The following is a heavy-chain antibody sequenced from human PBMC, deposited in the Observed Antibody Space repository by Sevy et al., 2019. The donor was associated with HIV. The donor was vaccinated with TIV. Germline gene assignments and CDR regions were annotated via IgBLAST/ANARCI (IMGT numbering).Heavy chain of an antibody. V-gene: IGHV3-23*01. Sequence: GGSLRLSCAASGFTFSSYAMSWVRQAPGKGLEWVSAISGSGGSTYYADSVKGRFTISRDNSKNTLYLQMNSLRAEDTAVYYWAKEMVTVVTRIFPFAAFDIWGQGTMVTVSS. CDR1: GFTFSSYA. CDR2: ISGSGGST. CDR3: AKEMVTVVTRIFPFAAFDI. J-gene: IGHJ3*02. D-gene: IGHD2-21*02.